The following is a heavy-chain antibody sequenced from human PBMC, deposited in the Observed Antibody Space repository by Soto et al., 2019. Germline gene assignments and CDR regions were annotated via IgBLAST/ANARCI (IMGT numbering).Heavy chain of an antibody. CDR1: GYSFTSYW. D-gene: IGHD3-10*01. V-gene: IGHV5-51*01. Sequence: GESLKISCQGSGYSFTSYWIGWVRQMPGKGLEWMGIIYPGDSDTRYSPSFQGQVTISADKSISTAYLQWSSLKASDTAMYYCARALYGSGSYYNYGMDVWGQGTTVTVSS. J-gene: IGHJ6*02. CDR2: IYPGDSDT. CDR3: ARALYGSGSYYNYGMDV.